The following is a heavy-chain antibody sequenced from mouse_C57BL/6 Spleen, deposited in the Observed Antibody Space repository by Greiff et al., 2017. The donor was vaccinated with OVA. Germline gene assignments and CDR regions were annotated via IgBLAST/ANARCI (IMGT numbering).Heavy chain of an antibody. J-gene: IGHJ2*01. CDR3: ARPYYYGSPYFDY. V-gene: IGHV5-17*01. CDR2: ISSGSSTI. CDR1: GFTFSDYG. D-gene: IGHD1-1*01. Sequence: EVKLMESGGGLVKPGGSLKLSCAASGFTFSDYGMHWVRQAPEQGLEWVAYISSGSSTIYYADTVKGRFTISRDNAKNTLFLQMTSLRSEDTAMYYCARPYYYGSPYFDYWGQGTTLTVSS.